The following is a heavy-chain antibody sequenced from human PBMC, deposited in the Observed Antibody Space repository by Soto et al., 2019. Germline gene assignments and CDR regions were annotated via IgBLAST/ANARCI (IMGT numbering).Heavy chain of an antibody. J-gene: IGHJ4*02. CDR1: GASIYNGGYF. CDR2: IHNSGSP. CDR3: VTGSTTEELAS. Sequence: QVQLQESGPGLVRPSQTLSLTCSVSGASIYNGGYFWSWIRQSPGKGLEWIGHIHNSGSPYNNPSAKSLVNKSADASMDLFPLALTPVAAAGTAMYYCVTGSTTEELASWGQGSLVTVSS. D-gene: IGHD5-12*01. V-gene: IGHV4-30-4*01.